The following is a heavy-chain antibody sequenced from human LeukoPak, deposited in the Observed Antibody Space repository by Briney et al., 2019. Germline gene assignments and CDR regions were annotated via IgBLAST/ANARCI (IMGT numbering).Heavy chain of an antibody. CDR3: AKDRAVAGTDARYYFDS. Sequence: GGTLRLSCAASGFTFSEYAMHWVRQAPGKGLEWVAVIWYDGKHKYYADSVKGRFTISRDNSKNTLFLNMNSLRADDTAVYYCAKDRAVAGTDARYYFDSWGQGTLVTVSA. J-gene: IGHJ4*02. CDR1: GFTFSEYA. CDR2: IWYDGKHK. D-gene: IGHD6-19*01. V-gene: IGHV3-33*06.